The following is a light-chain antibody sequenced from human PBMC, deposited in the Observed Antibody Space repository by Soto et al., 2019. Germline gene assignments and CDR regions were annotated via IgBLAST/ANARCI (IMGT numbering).Light chain of an antibody. CDR1: SSNIGSHT. J-gene: IGLJ2*01. V-gene: IGLV1-44*01. CDR2: SNT. Sequence: QSVLTQPPSASGTPGQTIAISCSGGSSNIGSHTVNWYQQLPGTAPSLLIYSNTQRPSGVPDRFSGSKSGTSASLASSGLQSEYDGDYCCAAWDESLNGVVFGGGTKLTVL. CDR3: AAWDESLNGVV.